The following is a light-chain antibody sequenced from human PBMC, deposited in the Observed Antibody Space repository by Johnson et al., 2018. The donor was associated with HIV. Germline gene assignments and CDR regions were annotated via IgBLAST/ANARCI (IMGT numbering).Light chain of an antibody. CDR2: EDN. V-gene: IGLV1-51*02. CDR1: YSNIGDNY. Sequence: QSVLTQPPSVSAAPGQKVTISCSGSYSNIGDNYVSWYQRLPGTAPKLLIYEDNKRPSGVPDRFSGSKSGTSASLAISGLKSEDEADYYCAAWDDSLRAYVFGTGTKVTVL. CDR3: AAWDDSLRAYV. J-gene: IGLJ1*01.